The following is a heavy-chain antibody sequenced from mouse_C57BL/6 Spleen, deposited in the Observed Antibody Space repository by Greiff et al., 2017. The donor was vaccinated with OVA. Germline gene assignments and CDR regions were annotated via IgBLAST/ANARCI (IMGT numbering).Heavy chain of an antibody. CDR2: IDPSDSYT. Sequence: QVQLQQPGAELVMPGASVKLSCKASGYTFTSYWMHWVKQRPGQGLEWIGEIDPSDSYTNYNQKFKGKSTLTVDKSSSTAYMQLSSLTSEDSAVYYCARGEDGYYFDYWGQGTTLTVSS. V-gene: IGHV1-69*01. CDR3: ARGEDGYYFDY. J-gene: IGHJ2*01. CDR1: GYTFTSYW. D-gene: IGHD2-3*01.